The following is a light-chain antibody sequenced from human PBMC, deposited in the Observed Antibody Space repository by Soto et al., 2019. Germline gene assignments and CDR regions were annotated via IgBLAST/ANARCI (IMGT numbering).Light chain of an antibody. CDR1: SGDVGFYDF. V-gene: IGLV2-14*03. Sequence: QSALTQPASMSGSPGQSITISCTGTSGDVGFYDFVSWYQQHPGKVPRLIIYGVTKRPSGVSHRFSGSKSGNTASLTISGLQVEDEAAYSCASYTGSSTYSFGGGTKVTVL. J-gene: IGLJ3*02. CDR2: GVT. CDR3: ASYTGSSTYS.